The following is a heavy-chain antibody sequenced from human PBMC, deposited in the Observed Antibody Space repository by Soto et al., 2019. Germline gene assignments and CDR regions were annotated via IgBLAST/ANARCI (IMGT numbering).Heavy chain of an antibody. CDR3: AKSIPYYYDSSGYYFDY. J-gene: IGHJ4*02. D-gene: IGHD3-22*01. CDR1: GFTFSSYA. CDR2: IPYDGSNK. Sequence: PGGSLRLSCAASGFTFSSYAMHWVRQAPGKGLEWVAVIPYDGSNKYYADSVKGRFTISRDNSKNTLYLQMNSLRAEGTAVYYCAKSIPYYYDSSGYYFDYWGQGTLVTVSS. V-gene: IGHV3-30*18.